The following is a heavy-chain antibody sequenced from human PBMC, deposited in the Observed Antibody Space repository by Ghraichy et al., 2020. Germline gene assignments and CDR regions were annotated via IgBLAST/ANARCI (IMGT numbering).Heavy chain of an antibody. CDR1: GFTFSRYG. CDR2: ISDDGNSK. D-gene: IGHD3-22*01. J-gene: IGHJ6*02. CDR3: SKERDTSGYYSFRGDYYGMDV. V-gene: IGHV3-30*18. Sequence: GGSLRLSCAASGFTFSRYGMHWVRQAPGKGLEWVAAISDDGNSKYSPDYRFTISRDNSKNTLYLQMNSLRAKDTAVYYCSKERDTSGYYSFRGDYYGMDVWGQGATVTVSS.